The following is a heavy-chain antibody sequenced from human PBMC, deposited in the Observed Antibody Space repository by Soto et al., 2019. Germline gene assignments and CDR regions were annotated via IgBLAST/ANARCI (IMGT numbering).Heavy chain of an antibody. D-gene: IGHD6-13*01. CDR3: ARLRIATVAHLDH. CDR2: IDPSDSYS. Sequence: GESLKISCKASRYSFTDYWIGWVRQMPGKGLEWMGKIDPSDSYSNYSPSFQGHVTISADKSISTAYLHWSSLKASDTAMYYCARLRIATVAHLDHWGQGTLVTVSS. V-gene: IGHV5-10-1*01. J-gene: IGHJ4*02. CDR1: RYSFTDYW.